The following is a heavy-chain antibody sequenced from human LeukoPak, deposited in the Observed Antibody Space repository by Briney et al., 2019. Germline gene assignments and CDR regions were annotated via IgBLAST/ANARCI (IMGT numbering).Heavy chain of an antibody. V-gene: IGHV5-51*01. D-gene: IGHD3-10*01. J-gene: IGHJ3*02. CDR1: GYSFTSYW. CDR2: IYPGDSDT. Sequence: GESLQISCKGSGYSFTSYWIGWVRQLPGKGLEWMGIIYPGDSDTRYSPSFQGQVTISADKSISTAYLQWSSLKASDTAMYYCARQGISPRGAFDIWGRGTMVTVSS. CDR3: ARQGISPRGAFDI.